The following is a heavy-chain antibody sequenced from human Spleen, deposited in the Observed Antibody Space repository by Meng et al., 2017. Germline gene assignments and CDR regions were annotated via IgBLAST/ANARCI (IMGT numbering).Heavy chain of an antibody. J-gene: IGHJ4*02. Sequence: QVQLQESGPGLVKPSQTLSLTCTVSGASISSGAYYWNWIRQPPGKGLEWIGYIHPSGSTYYNAPLISRVTISVDTSKNQFSLKLTSVTAADTAVYYCARVRFGVFLNFDYWGQGTLVTVSS. CDR2: IHPSGST. D-gene: IGHD3-3*01. CDR1: GASISSGAYY. V-gene: IGHV4-30-4*01. CDR3: ARVRFGVFLNFDY.